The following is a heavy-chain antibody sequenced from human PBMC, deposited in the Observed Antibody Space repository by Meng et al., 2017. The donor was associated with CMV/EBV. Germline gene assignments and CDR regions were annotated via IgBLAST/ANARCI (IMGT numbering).Heavy chain of an antibody. D-gene: IGHD3-3*01. J-gene: IGHJ5*02. V-gene: IGHV1-2*02. CDR2: INPNSGGT. CDR1: GSTFTGYY. CDR3: ARVARYYDFWSGYYKPWFDP. Sequence: QWLLVASWPAHKNPAACVKVPCNASGSTFTGYYRTWVRQAPGPGLGCLGWINPNSGGTNYAQKFQGRVTMTRDTSISTAYMELSRLRSDDTAVYYCARVARYYDFWSGYYKPWFDPWGQGTLVTVSS.